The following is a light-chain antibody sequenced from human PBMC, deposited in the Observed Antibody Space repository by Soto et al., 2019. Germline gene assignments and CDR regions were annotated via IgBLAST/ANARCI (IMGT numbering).Light chain of an antibody. CDR1: QTISNY. CDR3: EQTNTKPVT. J-gene: IGKJ4*01. Sequence: MTVYLAALLIFKRKRVTITCLASQTISNYLNWYQQKSGKAPKVLIYGASRLQSGVPSRFSGGGSGTDFTLTISSLQPEYWGSYYCEQTNTKPVTFGEGTKVDI. V-gene: IGKV1-39*01. CDR2: GAS.